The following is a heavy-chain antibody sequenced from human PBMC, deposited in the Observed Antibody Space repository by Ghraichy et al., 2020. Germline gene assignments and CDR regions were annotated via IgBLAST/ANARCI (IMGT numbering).Heavy chain of an antibody. Sequence: GGSLRLSCAASGFTFSDHYMDWVRQAPGKGLEWVGRIRNKANGYTTEYAASVKGRFTISRDDSKNSLYLQMNSLKIEDTAVYYCVRRPSRGGLDYWGQGTLVIVSS. CDR1: GFTFSDHY. J-gene: IGHJ4*02. V-gene: IGHV3-72*01. CDR2: IRNKANGYTT. D-gene: IGHD3/OR15-3a*01. CDR3: VRRPSRGGLDY.